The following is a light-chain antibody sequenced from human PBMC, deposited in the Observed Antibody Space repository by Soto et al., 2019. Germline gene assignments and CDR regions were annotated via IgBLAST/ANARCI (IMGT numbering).Light chain of an antibody. J-gene: IGKJ4*01. Sequence: EIVLTQSPATLAVSPGERATRSCRASQSVRSNLAWYQQQPGQAPRRLIFGASTRANNIPGRFSRSGSRTEFTLPISSLQSEDFAVYYCQHYISWSPPTFGGGTKVDIK. CDR1: QSVRSN. CDR3: QHYISWSPPT. V-gene: IGKV3-15*01. CDR2: GAS.